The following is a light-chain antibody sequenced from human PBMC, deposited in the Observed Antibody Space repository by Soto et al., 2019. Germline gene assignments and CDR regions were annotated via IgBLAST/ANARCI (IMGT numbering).Light chain of an antibody. CDR2: GSS. Sequence: IQLTQSPSSLSASVGDSVTITCRASQGIITYLAWYQQKPGKAPNFLIYGSSTLQSGVPLRFSGSGSGTDFTLTINSLQAEDFATYYCQQTRSYPSTFGGGTKVDIK. CDR3: QQTRSYPST. J-gene: IGKJ4*01. CDR1: QGIITY. V-gene: IGKV1-9*01.